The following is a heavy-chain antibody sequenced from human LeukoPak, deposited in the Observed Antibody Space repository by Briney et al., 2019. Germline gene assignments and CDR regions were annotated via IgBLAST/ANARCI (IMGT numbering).Heavy chain of an antibody. CDR1: GGTFSSYA. CDR3: ARRLGTTGDY. V-gene: IGHV1-69*04. CDR2: IIPILGIA. J-gene: IGHJ4*02. D-gene: IGHD1-1*01. Sequence: GASVKVSCEASGGTFSSYAISWVRQAPGQGLEWMGRIIPILGIANYAQKFQGRVTITADKSTSTAYMELSSLRSEDTAVYYCARRLGTTGDYWGQGTLVTVSS.